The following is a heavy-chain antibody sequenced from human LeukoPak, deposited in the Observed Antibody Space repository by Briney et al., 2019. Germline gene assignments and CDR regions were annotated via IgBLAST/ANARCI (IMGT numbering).Heavy chain of an antibody. J-gene: IGHJ4*02. V-gene: IGHV5-51*01. D-gene: IGHD3-16*02. CDR3: ARQKRGGYDYVWGSYRYHLDY. CDR2: IYPGDSDT. Sequence: GESLKISCKGSGYSFTSYWIGWVRQMPGKGLEWMGIIYPGDSDTRYSPSFQGQVTISADKSISTAYLQWSSLKASDTAMYYCARQKRGGYDYVWGSYRYHLDYWGQGTLVTVSS. CDR1: GYSFTSYW.